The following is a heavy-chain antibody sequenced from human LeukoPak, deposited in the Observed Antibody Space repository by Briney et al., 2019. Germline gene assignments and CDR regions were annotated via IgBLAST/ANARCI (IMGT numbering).Heavy chain of an antibody. D-gene: IGHD3-3*01. Sequence: SETLSLTCTVSGGSISSYYWSWIRQPPGKGLEWIGYIYYSGSTNYNPSLKSRVTISVDTSKNQFSLKLSSVTAADTAVYYCARDDTMDWFDPWGQGTLVTVSS. CDR3: ARDDTMDWFDP. J-gene: IGHJ5*02. CDR2: IYYSGST. CDR1: GGSISSYY. V-gene: IGHV4-59*01.